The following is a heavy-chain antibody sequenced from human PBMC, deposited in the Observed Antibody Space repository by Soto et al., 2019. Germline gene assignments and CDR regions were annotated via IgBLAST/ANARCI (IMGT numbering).Heavy chain of an antibody. CDR1: GDSVSSNSAA. D-gene: IGHD1-7*01. Sequence: QVQLQESGPGLVKPSQTLSLTCAISGDSVSSNSAAWNWIRLSPSRGLEWLARTYYRSRWYNDYAVTVRIRITVNPDTSKNQFSLHLTSVTPEDTAVYYCAGTTSHQWYYMDVWGKGTTVTVSS. V-gene: IGHV6-1*01. CDR2: TYYRSRWYN. CDR3: AGTTSHQWYYMDV. J-gene: IGHJ6*03.